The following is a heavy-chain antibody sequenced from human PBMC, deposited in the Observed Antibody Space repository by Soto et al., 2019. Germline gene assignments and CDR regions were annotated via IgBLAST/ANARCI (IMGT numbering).Heavy chain of an antibody. CDR3: AIPLSVSGYSYGLGY. D-gene: IGHD5-18*01. CDR2: ISGTSSFK. J-gene: IGHJ4*02. V-gene: IGHV3-21*02. CDR1: GLSFKTYT. Sequence: EVQLVESGGALVKPGGTLRLSCTASGLSFKTYTLNWVRQAPGKGLEWVSSISGTSSFKFYADSVRGRFTISRDNAENSLFLQMNRLRPDDTGVYYCAIPLSVSGYSYGLGYWGQGTRVTVSS.